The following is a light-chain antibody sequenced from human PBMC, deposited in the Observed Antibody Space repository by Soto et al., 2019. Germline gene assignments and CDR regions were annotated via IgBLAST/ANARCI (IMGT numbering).Light chain of an antibody. CDR2: AAS. CDR3: QQLNTHPYT. V-gene: IGKV1-9*01. J-gene: IGKJ2*01. CDR1: QGISSF. Sequence: DIQLTQSPSFLSAAVGDRVTLTCRASQGISSFLAWYQQKPGKAPKLLISAASTLQSGVPSRLSGSGSGTEFTHTISSLQTEDFATYYCQQLNTHPYTSGHGTKLEIK.